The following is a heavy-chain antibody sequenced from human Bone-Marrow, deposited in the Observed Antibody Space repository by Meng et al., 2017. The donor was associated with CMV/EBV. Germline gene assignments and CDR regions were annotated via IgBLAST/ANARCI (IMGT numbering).Heavy chain of an antibody. J-gene: IGHJ6*01. V-gene: IGHV3-21*01. CDR1: GFTFSSYS. Sequence: GESLKISCAASGFTFSSYSMNWVRQAPGKGLEWVSSITSSSSYIFYADSVKGRFTISRDNAKNSLYLQMNSLRAEDTAVYYWARDESRPSDVWGQGTTVTGSS. CDR2: ITSSSSYI. D-gene: IGHD6-6*01. CDR3: ARDESRPSDV.